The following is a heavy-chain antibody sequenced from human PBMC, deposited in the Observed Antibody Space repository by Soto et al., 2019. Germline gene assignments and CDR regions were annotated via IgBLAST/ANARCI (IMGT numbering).Heavy chain of an antibody. CDR3: AADSGLFYFDY. V-gene: IGHV3-9*01. D-gene: IGHD2-8*02. J-gene: IGHJ4*02. CDR2: ISWNSGSI. Sequence: DVQLVESGGGLVQPGRSLRLSCAASGFTFDDYAMHWVRQAPGKGLEWVSGISWNSGSIGYADSVKGRFTISRDNAKNSLYLQMNSLRAEDTALYYCAADSGLFYFDYWGQGTLVTVSS. CDR1: GFTFDDYA.